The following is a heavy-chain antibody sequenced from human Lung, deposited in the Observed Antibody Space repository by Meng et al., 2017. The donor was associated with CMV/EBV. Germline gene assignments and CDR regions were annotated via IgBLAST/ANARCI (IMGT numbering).Heavy chain of an antibody. CDR3: TTDRPRSGGKTHDF. D-gene: IGHD4-23*01. V-gene: IGHV3-15*01. Sequence: DVQLVESGGGLVKPGGSLRISCRGSGSGFIFSDLWINWVRQAPGKGREWVGRTKSKVDGETRDYAAAVRGRFAVSRDDSKNTLYLHMNSLKTEDTAVYYCTTDRPRSGGKTHDFWGQGTLVTVSS. CDR2: TKSKVDGETR. J-gene: IGHJ4*02. CDR1: GSGFIFSDLW.